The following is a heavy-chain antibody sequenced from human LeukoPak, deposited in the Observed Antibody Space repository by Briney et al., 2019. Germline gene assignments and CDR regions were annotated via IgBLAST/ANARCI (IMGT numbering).Heavy chain of an antibody. CDR1: GGSFSGYY. V-gene: IGHV4-34*01. CDR2: INHSGST. CDR3: ARAPLRGYSGYDYSDY. D-gene: IGHD5-12*01. J-gene: IGHJ4*02. Sequence: SETLSLTCAVYGGSFSGYYWSWIRQPPGKGLEWIGEINHSGSTNYNPSLKSRVTISVDTSKNQFSLKLSSVTAADTAVYYCARAPLRGYSGYDYSDYWGQGTLVTVSS.